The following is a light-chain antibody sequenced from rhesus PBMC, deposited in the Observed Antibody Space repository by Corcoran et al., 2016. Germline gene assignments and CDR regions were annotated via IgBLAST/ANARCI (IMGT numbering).Light chain of an antibody. CDR2: KSS. V-gene: IGKV1-22*01. Sequence: DIQMTQSPSSLSASVGDTVTITCRASQTIYSWLAWYQQKPGEAPTPLIYKSSTLQIGVPSRFSGSGSGTDFTLTISSLQSEDFATYYCQQYNFSPYSFGQGTEVEIK. CDR3: QQYNFSPYS. J-gene: IGKJ2*01. CDR1: QTIYSW.